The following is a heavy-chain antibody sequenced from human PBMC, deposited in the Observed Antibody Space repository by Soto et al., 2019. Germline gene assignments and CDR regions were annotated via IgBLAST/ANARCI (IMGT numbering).Heavy chain of an antibody. V-gene: IGHV1-58*01. Sequence: SVKVSCKASGFTFTSSAVEWVRQARGQRLEWIGWIVVGSGNTNYAQKFQERVTITRDMSTSTAYMELSSLRSEDTAVYYCAASDCSSTSCYEKGYYGMDVWGQGTTVTVSS. CDR2: IVVGSGNT. CDR1: GFTFTSSA. D-gene: IGHD2-2*01. CDR3: AASDCSSTSCYEKGYYGMDV. J-gene: IGHJ6*02.